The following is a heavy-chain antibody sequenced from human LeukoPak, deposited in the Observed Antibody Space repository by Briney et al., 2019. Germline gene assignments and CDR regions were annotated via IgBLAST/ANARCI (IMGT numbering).Heavy chain of an antibody. D-gene: IGHD1-1*01. Sequence: GGSLRLSCAASGFTVSSNYMSWVRQAPGKGLEWVSVIYSGGDTHYADSAKGRFTISRDNSKNTLYLQMNSLRAEDTAVYYCARQLERRWFDPWGQGTLVTVSS. V-gene: IGHV3-53*01. CDR3: ARQLERRWFDP. CDR1: GFTVSSNY. J-gene: IGHJ5*02. CDR2: IYSGGDT.